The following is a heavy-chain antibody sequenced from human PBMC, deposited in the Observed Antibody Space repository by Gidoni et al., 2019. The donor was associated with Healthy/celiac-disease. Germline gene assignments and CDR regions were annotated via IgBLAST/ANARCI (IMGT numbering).Heavy chain of an antibody. D-gene: IGHD5-12*01. J-gene: IGHJ4*02. V-gene: IGHV3-64*02. Sequence: EVQLVESGEGLVQPGGSLRLSCAASGFTFSSYAMHWVRQAPGKGLEYVSAISSNGGSTYYADSVKGRFTISRDNSKNTLYLQMGSLRAEDMAVYYCARGKYSEYSGYDHYFDYWGQGTLVTVSS. CDR2: ISSNGGST. CDR1: GFTFSSYA. CDR3: ARGKYSEYSGYDHYFDY.